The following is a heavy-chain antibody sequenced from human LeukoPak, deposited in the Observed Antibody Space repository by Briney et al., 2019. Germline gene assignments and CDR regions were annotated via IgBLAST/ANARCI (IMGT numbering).Heavy chain of an antibody. Sequence: GGSLRLSCAASGFTVSSNYMSWVRQAPGKGLEWVANIKQDGSEKYYVDSVKGRFTISRDNAKNSLYLQMNSLRAEDTAVYYCARGVAAAGTTLDYWGQGTLVTVSS. CDR2: IKQDGSEK. D-gene: IGHD6-13*01. V-gene: IGHV3-7*01. CDR3: ARGVAAAGTTLDY. J-gene: IGHJ4*02. CDR1: GFTVSSNY.